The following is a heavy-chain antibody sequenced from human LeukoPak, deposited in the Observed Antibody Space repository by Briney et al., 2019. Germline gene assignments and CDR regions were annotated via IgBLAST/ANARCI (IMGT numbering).Heavy chain of an antibody. CDR3: AKVWSGTYLDY. D-gene: IGHD3-3*01. CDR1: GFTFSTYD. V-gene: IGHV3-23*01. Sequence: PGGSLRLSCAASGFTFSTYDMTWVRQAPGKGLEWVSGVTGSGGSTYYADSVKGRFTISRDNSKNTLYLQMNSLRADDTAIYFCAKVWSGTYLDYWGQGTLVTVSS. J-gene: IGHJ4*02. CDR2: VTGSGGST.